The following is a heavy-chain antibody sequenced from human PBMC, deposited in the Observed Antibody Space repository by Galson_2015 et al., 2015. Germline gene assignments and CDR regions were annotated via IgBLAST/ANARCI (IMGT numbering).Heavy chain of an antibody. CDR1: GYSFTSYW. CDR2: IYPGDSDT. J-gene: IGHJ5*02. D-gene: IGHD2-2*01. V-gene: IGHV5-51*01. CDR3: ARQRGYCSSTSCQNVGWFDP. Sequence: QSGAEVKKPGESLKISCKGSGYSFTSYWIGWVRQMPGKGLEWMGIIYPGDSDTRYSPSFQGQVTISADKSISTAYLQWSSLKASDTAMYYCARQRGYCSSTSCQNVGWFDPWGQGTLVTVSS.